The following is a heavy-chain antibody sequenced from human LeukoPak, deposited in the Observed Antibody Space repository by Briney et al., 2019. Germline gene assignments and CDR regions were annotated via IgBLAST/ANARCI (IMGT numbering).Heavy chain of an antibody. V-gene: IGHV4-38-2*02. CDR2: ISHSGDT. CDR1: DYPISSGYF. Sequence: SETLSLTCAVSDYPISSGYFWGWIRQAPGQGLEWIATISHSGDTYFNPSLKSRTIVPIDTSKNQFSLKLTSVTAADTAVYYCAREHCAGGYCYFLDYWGQGTLVTVSS. CDR3: AREHCAGGYCYFLDY. D-gene: IGHD2/OR15-2a*01. J-gene: IGHJ4*02.